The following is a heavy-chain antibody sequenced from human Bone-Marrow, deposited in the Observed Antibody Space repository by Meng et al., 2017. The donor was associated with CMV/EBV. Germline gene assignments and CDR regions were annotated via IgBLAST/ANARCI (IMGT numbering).Heavy chain of an antibody. CDR3: ARGPARSELSQKYCSGGSCYWFDP. J-gene: IGHJ5*02. CDR2: ISAYNGNT. V-gene: IGHV1-18*01. D-gene: IGHD2-15*01. Sequence: ASVKVSCKASGYTFTSYGISWVRQAPGQGLEWMGWISAYNGNTNYAQKLQGRVTMTTDTSTSTAYMELRSLRSEDTAVYYCARGPARSELSQKYCSGGSCYWFDPWGQGTLVTVSS. CDR1: GYTFTSYG.